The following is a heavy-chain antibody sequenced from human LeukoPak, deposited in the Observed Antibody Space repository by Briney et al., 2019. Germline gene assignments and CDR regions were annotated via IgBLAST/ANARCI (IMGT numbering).Heavy chain of an antibody. CDR3: ASLIAVAGTGFGY. J-gene: IGHJ4*02. D-gene: IGHD6-19*01. Sequence: SETLSLTCTVSGYSISSGYYWGWIRQPPGKGLEWIGSIYNSGSTNYNPSLKSRVTISVDTSKNQFSLKLSSVTAADTAVYYCASLIAVAGTGFGYWGQGTLVTVSS. CDR1: GYSISSGYY. CDR2: IYNSGST. V-gene: IGHV4-38-2*02.